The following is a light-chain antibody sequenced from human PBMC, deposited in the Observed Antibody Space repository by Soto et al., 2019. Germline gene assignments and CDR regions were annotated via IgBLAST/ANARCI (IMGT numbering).Light chain of an antibody. Sequence: EVLMTQSPATVSVSPGDSATLTCRASQSVYNNLAWYQQKPGQAPRLLIYGASTRATGLPVRFSGSGSGTEFTLTISDLQSEDSAVYFCQQYNNWPPLTCGGGTKVEI. V-gene: IGKV3-15*01. CDR1: QSVYNN. J-gene: IGKJ4*01. CDR3: QQYNNWPPLT. CDR2: GAS.